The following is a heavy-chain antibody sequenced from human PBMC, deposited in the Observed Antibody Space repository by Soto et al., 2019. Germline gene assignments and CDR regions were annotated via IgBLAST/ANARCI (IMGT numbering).Heavy chain of an antibody. CDR3: AKEGNRVRGPDY. Sequence: SVKVSCKASGGTFSSYSISWVRQAPGQGLEWMGGIIPIFGTANYAQKFQGRVTITADESTSTAYMELSSLRSEDTAVYYCAKEGNRVRGPDYWGQGTLVTVSS. CDR2: IIPIFGTA. D-gene: IGHD3-10*01. CDR1: GGTFSSYS. J-gene: IGHJ4*02. V-gene: IGHV1-69*13.